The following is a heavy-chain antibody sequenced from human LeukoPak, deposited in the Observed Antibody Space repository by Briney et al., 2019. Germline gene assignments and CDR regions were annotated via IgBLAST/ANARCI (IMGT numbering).Heavy chain of an antibody. CDR3: ARRQGITWYIDY. J-gene: IGHJ4*02. CDR1: GYSFTSYW. CDR2: IYPGDSDI. V-gene: IGHV5-51*01. Sequence: GESLKISCKASGYSFTSYWIGWVCQMPGEGLEWMAIIYPGDSDIRYSSSFQGQVTISADKSISTAFLQWSSLKASDTAMYYCARRQGITWYIDYWGQGTLVTVSS. D-gene: IGHD2-21*01.